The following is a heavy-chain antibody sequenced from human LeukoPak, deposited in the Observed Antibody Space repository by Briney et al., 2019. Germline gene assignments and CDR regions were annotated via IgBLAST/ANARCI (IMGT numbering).Heavy chain of an antibody. D-gene: IGHD3-3*01. CDR2: IIPILGIA. CDR1: GGTFSSYT. CDR3: ARDQRLILEWLSSSRYGMDV. Sequence: GASVKVSCKASGGTFSSYTISWVRQAPGQGLEWMGRIIPILGIANYAQKFQGRVTITAEKSTSTAYMELSSLRSEDTAVYYCARDQRLILEWLSSSRYGMDVWGQGATVTVSS. J-gene: IGHJ6*02. V-gene: IGHV1-69*04.